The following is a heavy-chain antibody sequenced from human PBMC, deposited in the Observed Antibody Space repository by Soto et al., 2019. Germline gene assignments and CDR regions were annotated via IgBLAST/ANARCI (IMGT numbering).Heavy chain of an antibody. V-gene: IGHV1-2*02. CDR3: ARCSYYDFWSGYYTCSYGMDV. CDR1: GYTFTSLGYY. CDR2: ISPTSGAT. J-gene: IGHJ6*02. Sequence: ASMKVSCKASGYTFTSLGYYIHWVRQAPGQGLEWMGWISPTSGATNYAQKFQGRVTMTRDTSISTAYMELSRLRSDDTAVYYCARCSYYDFWSGYYTCSYGMDVWGQGTTVTVSS. D-gene: IGHD3-3*01.